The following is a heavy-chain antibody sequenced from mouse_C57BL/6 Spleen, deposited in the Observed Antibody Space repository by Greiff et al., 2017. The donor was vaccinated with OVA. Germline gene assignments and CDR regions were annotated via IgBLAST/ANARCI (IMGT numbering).Heavy chain of an antibody. D-gene: IGHD1-1*01. V-gene: IGHV5-17*01. J-gene: IGHJ2*01. CDR3: ARSPNYYGSSYGPFDY. CDR2: ISSGSSTI. CDR1: GFTFSDYG. Sequence: EVMLVESGGGLVKPGGSLKLSCAASGFTFSDYGMHWVRQAPEKGLEWVAYISSGSSTIYYADTVKGRFTISRDNAKNTLFLQMTSLRSEDTAMYYCARSPNYYGSSYGPFDYWGQGTTLTVSS.